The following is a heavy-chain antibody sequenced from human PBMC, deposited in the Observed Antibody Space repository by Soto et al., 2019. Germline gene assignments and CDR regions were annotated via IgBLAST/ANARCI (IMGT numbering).Heavy chain of an antibody. CDR3: ARDPSVTAIGRADH. CDR1: GFTFDDYA. V-gene: IGHV3-9*01. CDR2: INWNSAVI. J-gene: IGHJ4*02. Sequence: EVQLVESGGGLVQPGRSLRLSCVVSGFTFDDYAMHWVRQAPGGGLEWVSGINWNSAVIGYADSVKGRFTISRDNAKNALYFQMTSRRSEDTALYYCARDPSVTAIGRADHWGQGTLVTVSS. D-gene: IGHD5-18*01.